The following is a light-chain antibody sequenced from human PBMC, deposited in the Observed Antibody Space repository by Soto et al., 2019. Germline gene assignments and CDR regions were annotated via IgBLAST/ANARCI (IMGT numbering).Light chain of an antibody. V-gene: IGKV3-11*01. CDR1: QSVSSY. CDR2: DAS. Sequence: EIVLTPSPATLSLSPGERATLSCRASQSVSSYLAWYQQKPGQAPRLLIYDASNRATGIPARFSGSGSGTDFTLTISSLEAEDFAGYYCQQRSNWPPWTFGQGTKVPIK. J-gene: IGKJ1*01. CDR3: QQRSNWPPWT.